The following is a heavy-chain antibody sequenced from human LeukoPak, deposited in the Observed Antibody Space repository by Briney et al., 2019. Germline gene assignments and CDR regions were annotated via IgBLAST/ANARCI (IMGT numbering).Heavy chain of an antibody. V-gene: IGHV3-9*01. Sequence: PGRSLRLSCAASGFSFDDYAMHWVRQAPGKGLEWVSAISWNGNSIVYADSVKGRFTIARDNAKNSLYLQMNSLRAEDTAVYYCARDSIRERLTGTYNWFDPWGQGTLVTVSS. D-gene: IGHD1-20*01. J-gene: IGHJ5*02. CDR1: GFSFDDYA. CDR3: ARDSIRERLTGTYNWFDP. CDR2: ISWNGNSI.